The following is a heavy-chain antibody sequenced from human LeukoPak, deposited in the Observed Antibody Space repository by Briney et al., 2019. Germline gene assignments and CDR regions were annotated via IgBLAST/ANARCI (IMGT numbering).Heavy chain of an antibody. CDR2: IWYDGSHE. CDR1: GFTFSRSG. CDR3: ARDQSSYGMDV. J-gene: IGHJ6*02. Sequence: GGSLILSCAASGFTFSRSGMHWVRQAPGKGLEWVSVIWYDGSHEDYVDSVKGRFTISRDNSKNTLFMQMNSLRAEDTAVYYCARDQSSYGMDVWGQGTTVTVSS. D-gene: IGHD3-16*02. V-gene: IGHV3-33*01.